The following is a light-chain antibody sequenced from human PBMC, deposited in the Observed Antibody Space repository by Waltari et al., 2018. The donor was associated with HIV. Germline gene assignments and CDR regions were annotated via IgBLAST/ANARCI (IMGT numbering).Light chain of an antibody. Sequence: QSALTQPRSVSGSPGQSVSISCTGTSSDVGCYNSVSWYQQHPDKAPKLMIYDVSQRPSGVPDRFSGSKSGNTASLTISGLQAEDEADYYCCSYAGIYTYVKFGGGTKLTVL. CDR1: SSDVGCYNS. V-gene: IGLV2-11*01. J-gene: IGLJ2*01. CDR3: CSYAGIYTYVK. CDR2: DVS.